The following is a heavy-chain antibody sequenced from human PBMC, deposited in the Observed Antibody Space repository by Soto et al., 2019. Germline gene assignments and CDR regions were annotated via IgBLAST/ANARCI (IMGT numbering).Heavy chain of an antibody. V-gene: IGHV3-9*01. D-gene: IGHD4-17*01. CDR3: VQDTLSTTLTIGYYHYGMAV. CDR1: GFTFDDYA. Sequence: EVQLVESGGGLVQPGRSLRLSCAASGFTFDDYAMHWVRQAPGKGLEWVSGISWNSGSIDYADSVKGRFTISRDNAKNFLYMQSNSLSAKDTAWYYCVQDTLSTTLTIGYYHYGMAVWGQGTTVTVSS. J-gene: IGHJ6*02. CDR2: ISWNSGSI.